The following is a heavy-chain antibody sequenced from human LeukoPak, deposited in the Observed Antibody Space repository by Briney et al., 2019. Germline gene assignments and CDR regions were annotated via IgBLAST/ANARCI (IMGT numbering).Heavy chain of an antibody. CDR2: IYYSGST. V-gene: IGHV4-61*01. CDR3: ARESATVVGGFDP. J-gene: IGHJ5*02. D-gene: IGHD4-23*01. CDR1: GGSVSSGSYY. Sequence: PSETLSLTCTVSGGSVSSGSYYWSWIRQPPGKGLEWIGYIYYSGSTNYNPSLKSRVTISVDTSKNQFSLKLSSVTAADTAVYYCARESATVVGGFDPWGQGTLVTVSS.